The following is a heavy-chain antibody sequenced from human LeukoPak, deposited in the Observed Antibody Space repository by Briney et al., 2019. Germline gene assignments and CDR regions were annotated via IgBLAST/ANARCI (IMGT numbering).Heavy chain of an antibody. CDR1: GFTLKIYP. Sequence: GGSLRLSCAASGFTLKIYPMHWVRQAPGKGLEWLSVISHDGSDKNNADSVKGRFIISRDNSKNTIYLQLNSLRPEDTAMYYCAREGVQTTVDAFDVWGLGTMVTDSS. CDR2: ISHDGSDK. J-gene: IGHJ3*01. V-gene: IGHV3-30*04. CDR3: AREGVQTTVDAFDV. D-gene: IGHD4-17*01.